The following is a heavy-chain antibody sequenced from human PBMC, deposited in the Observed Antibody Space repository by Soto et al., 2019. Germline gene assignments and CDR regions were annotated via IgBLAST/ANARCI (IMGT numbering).Heavy chain of an antibody. D-gene: IGHD6-19*01. CDR1: GGSISSGGYY. CDR2: IFDSGTT. J-gene: IGHJ4*02. V-gene: IGHV4-31*03. Sequence: QVQLQESGPGLVKPSQTLSLTCTVSGGSISSGGYYWSWLRQHPGKGLEWIGYIFDSGTTYYNPSLKRRVTISLXPSKSQFSLRLTSVTATDTAVYYCASQASGWYPDYWGQGTLVTVSS. CDR3: ASQASGWYPDY.